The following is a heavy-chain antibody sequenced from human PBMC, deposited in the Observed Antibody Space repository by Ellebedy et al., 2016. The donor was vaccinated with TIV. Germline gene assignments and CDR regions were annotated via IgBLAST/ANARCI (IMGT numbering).Heavy chain of an antibody. CDR1: GYTSTKYG. CDR3: TRGFYEKFDP. V-gene: IGHV1-18*04. D-gene: IGHD5/OR15-5a*01. Sequence: ASVKVSCKASGYTSTKYGISWVRQAPGQGLEWMGWISGYNGDTNYAQKFQGRVTMTIDTSTSTVYMELRSLSFDDTAVYYCTRGFYEKFDPWGQGTLVTVS. CDR2: ISGYNGDT. J-gene: IGHJ5*02.